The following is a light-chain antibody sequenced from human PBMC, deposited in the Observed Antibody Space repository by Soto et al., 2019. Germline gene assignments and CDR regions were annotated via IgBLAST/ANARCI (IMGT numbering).Light chain of an antibody. CDR1: QSVSSTF. J-gene: IGKJ3*01. Sequence: EIVLTQSPGTLSLSPGERATLSCRASQSVSSTFLAWYQQKPGQAPRLLIYAASSRATGIPDRFSGSGSGTDFTLPIHRMEPEDFAVYYCQQYGSSLFSFGPGTKVDIK. V-gene: IGKV3-20*01. CDR3: QQYGSSLFS. CDR2: AAS.